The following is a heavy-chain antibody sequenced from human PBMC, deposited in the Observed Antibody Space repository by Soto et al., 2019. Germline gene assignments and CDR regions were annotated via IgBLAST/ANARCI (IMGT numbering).Heavy chain of an antibody. D-gene: IGHD3-10*01. CDR1: LFTFSDYY. J-gene: IGHJ5*02. CDR2: ISSSGRTI. V-gene: IGHV3-11*01. CDR3: ARNYYGSGSLNWFEP. Sequence: GWALRLSCTSSLFTFSDYYMCWSLHSPVKGLEWVAYISSSGRTIYYADSVKGRFTISRDNTKNSLYLQMNSLRAEDTAVYYCARNYYGSGSLNWFEPWGQGTLVTVSS.